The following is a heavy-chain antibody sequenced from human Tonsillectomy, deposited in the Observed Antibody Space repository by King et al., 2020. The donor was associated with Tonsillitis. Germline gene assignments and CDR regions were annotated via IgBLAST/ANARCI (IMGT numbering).Heavy chain of an antibody. CDR1: GFTFSSYA. Sequence: VQLVESGGGVVQPGRSLRLSCAASGFTFSSYAMHWVRQAPGKGLEWVAVISHDGSNKYYADSVKGRFTISRDNSKNTLYLQMNSLRAEDTAVYYCAGVTVGGGYSYGSQGAFDYWGQGTLVTVSS. CDR2: ISHDGSNK. D-gene: IGHD5-18*01. V-gene: IGHV3-30*01. J-gene: IGHJ4*02. CDR3: AGVTVGGGYSYGSQGAFDY.